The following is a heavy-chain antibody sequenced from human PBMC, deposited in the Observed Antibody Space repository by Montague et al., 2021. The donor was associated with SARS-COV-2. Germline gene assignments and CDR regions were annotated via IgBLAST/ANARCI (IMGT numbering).Heavy chain of an antibody. Sequence: TLSLTCTVSGGSISSGGYYWSWIRQHPGKGLEWIGYIYYSGSTYYNPSLKSRVTISVDTSKNQFSLKLSSVTAADTAVYYCARAGITIFGVVINFDYWGQGTLVTVSS. CDR2: IYYSGST. J-gene: IGHJ4*02. CDR1: GGSISSGGYY. CDR3: ARAGITIFGVVINFDY. D-gene: IGHD3-3*01. V-gene: IGHV4-31*03.